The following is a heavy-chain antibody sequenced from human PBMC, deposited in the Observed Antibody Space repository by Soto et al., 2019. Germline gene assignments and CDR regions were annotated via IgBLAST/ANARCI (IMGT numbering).Heavy chain of an antibody. Sequence: EVQLVESGGGLVQPGGSLRLSCAASGFAFSTYWMHWVRQAPGKGLLWVARIKFDGSSTYSADSVKGRFTISRDDAKNTLYLQMNSLRVDDTAVYYCARGAKNIYAMDVWGQGTTVTVSS. V-gene: IGHV3-74*01. J-gene: IGHJ6*02. CDR2: IKFDGSST. CDR3: ARGAKNIYAMDV. CDR1: GFAFSTYW.